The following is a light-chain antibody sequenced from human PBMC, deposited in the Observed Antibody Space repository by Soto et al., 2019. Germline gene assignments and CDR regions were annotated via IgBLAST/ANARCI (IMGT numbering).Light chain of an antibody. CDR2: TAS. Sequence: DIQMTQSPSSLSASVGDRVTISCRASQGISDYLSWFQQKPGEAPKLLINTASTLQIGVPIRFSGAGSRTQFSLTIRGLQPEASATYYCQQTYSLPWTFGQGTRVDIK. V-gene: IGKV1-39*01. CDR3: QQTYSLPWT. J-gene: IGKJ1*01. CDR1: QGISDY.